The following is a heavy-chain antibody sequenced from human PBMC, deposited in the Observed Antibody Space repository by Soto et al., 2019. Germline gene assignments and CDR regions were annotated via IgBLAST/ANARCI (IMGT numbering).Heavy chain of an antibody. CDR3: ARRRLRWANDAFDX. J-gene: IGHJ3*02. V-gene: IGHV4-34*01. D-gene: IGHD4-17*01. CDR1: GGSFSGYY. Sequence: SETLSLTCAVYGGSFSGYYWSWIRQPPGKGLEWIGEINHSGSTNYNPSLKSRVTISVDTSKNQFSLKLSSVTAADTAVYYCARRRLRWANDAFDXWGQGTMVTVSS. CDR2: INHSGST.